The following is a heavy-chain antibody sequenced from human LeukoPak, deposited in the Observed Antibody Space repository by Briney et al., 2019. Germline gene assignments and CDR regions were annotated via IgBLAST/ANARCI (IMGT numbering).Heavy chain of an antibody. V-gene: IGHV1-2*02. CDR3: AREPVSGSYNTAPDY. J-gene: IGHJ4*02. CDR1: GYTFTGYY. D-gene: IGHD1-26*01. CDR2: INPNSGGT. Sequence: GASVKVSCKASGYTFTGYYMHWVRQAPGQGLEWMGWINPNSGGTNYAQKFQGRVTMTRDTSISTAYMELSRLRSDDTAVYYCAREPVSGSYNTAPDYWGQGTLVTVSP.